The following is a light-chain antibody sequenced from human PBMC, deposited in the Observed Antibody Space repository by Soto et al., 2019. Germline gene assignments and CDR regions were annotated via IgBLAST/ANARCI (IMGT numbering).Light chain of an antibody. CDR1: QSVSSNY. J-gene: IGKJ1*01. CDR2: GAS. CDR3: QHFGSSPTWP. Sequence: ENVLTQFPGTLSLSPGERATLSCRASQSVSSNYLAWYQQKPGQAHRLLIYGASSRAAGIPDRLRGSRSGTDFSLTINRVEPEDFAVYYCQHFGSSPTWPFGNRTKVEMK. V-gene: IGKV3-20*01.